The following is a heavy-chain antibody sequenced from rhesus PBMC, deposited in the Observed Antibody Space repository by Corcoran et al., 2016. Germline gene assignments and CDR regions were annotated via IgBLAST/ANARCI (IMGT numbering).Heavy chain of an antibody. V-gene: IGHV4-93*02. Sequence: QVQLPESGPAVVKPSETLSLICAVCGGPISSSNWWDWIRQSPGQGLEWIGGIYGSAASTVYSPSLKSRVTLSIDTSKNQFSLKLSSVTAADTAVYFCARHLGSSYGWRFDVWGAGVLVTVSS. J-gene: IGHJ5-1*01. CDR3: ARHLGSSYGWRFDV. CDR2: IYGSAAST. CDR1: GGPISSSNW. D-gene: IGHD6-43*01.